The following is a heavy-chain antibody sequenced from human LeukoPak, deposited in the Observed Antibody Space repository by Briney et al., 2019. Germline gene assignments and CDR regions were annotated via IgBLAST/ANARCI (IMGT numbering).Heavy chain of an antibody. V-gene: IGHV4-34*01. CDR1: CGSFSGYY. Sequence: SETLSLTCAVYCGSFSGYYWSWIRQPPGKGLEWIGEINHSGSTNYNPSLKSRVTISVDTSKNQFSLRLSSVTAADTAVYYCARASYSYDINGWVPFDYWGQGTLVTVSS. CDR2: INHSGST. CDR3: ARASYSYDINGWVPFDY. J-gene: IGHJ4*02. D-gene: IGHD3-22*01.